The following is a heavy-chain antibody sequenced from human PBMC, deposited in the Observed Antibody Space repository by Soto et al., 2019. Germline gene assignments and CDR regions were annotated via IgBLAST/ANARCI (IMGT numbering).Heavy chain of an antibody. Sequence: GGSLRLSCAASGFTFSDYYMSWIRQAPGKGLEWVSYISSSSSYTNYADSVKGRFTISRDNAKNSLYLQMNSLRAEDTAVYYCARENKEQQLERGYYYGMDVWGQGTTVTVSS. D-gene: IGHD6-13*01. CDR1: GFTFSDYY. J-gene: IGHJ6*02. V-gene: IGHV3-11*06. CDR2: ISSSSSYT. CDR3: ARENKEQQLERGYYYGMDV.